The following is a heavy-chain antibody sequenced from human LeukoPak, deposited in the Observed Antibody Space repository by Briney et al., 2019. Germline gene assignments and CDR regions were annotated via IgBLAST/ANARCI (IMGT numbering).Heavy chain of an antibody. Sequence: GGSLRLSCAASGFTFDDYAMHWVRQAPGKGLEWVSGISWNSGSIGYADSVKGRFTISRDNAKYSLYLQMNSLRAEDTALYYCAKGSYYGSGSYYFGYWGQGTLVTVSS. CDR2: ISWNSGSI. CDR3: AKGSYYGSGSYYFGY. J-gene: IGHJ4*02. D-gene: IGHD3-10*01. V-gene: IGHV3-9*01. CDR1: GFTFDDYA.